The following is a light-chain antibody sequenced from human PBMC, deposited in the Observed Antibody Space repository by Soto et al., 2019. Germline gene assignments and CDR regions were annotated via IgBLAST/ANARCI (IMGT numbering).Light chain of an antibody. V-gene: IGLV2-8*01. CDR2: EVT. CDR3: GSHAGNSNLV. CDR1: STDVGAYNY. Sequence: QPVLTQPPSASGSPGQSVTISCTGTSTDVGAYNYVSWYQQHPGKAPKLMIYEVTKRPSGVPDRFSGSKSGNTASLTVSGLQTEDEADYYCGSHAGNSNLVFGGGTKVTVL. J-gene: IGLJ3*02.